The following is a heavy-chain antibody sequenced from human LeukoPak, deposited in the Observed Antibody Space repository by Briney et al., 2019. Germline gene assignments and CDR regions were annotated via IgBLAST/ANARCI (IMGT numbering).Heavy chain of an antibody. CDR1: GGSIISDTYY. CDR2: IYHSGST. J-gene: IGHJ4*02. D-gene: IGHD3-22*01. Sequence: SETLSLTCSVSGGSIISDTYYWAWIRQPPGKGLEWIGHIYHSGSTNYNPSLKSRLTISVDTSKNQFSLKLSSVTAADTAVYYCARHLAPSSGYLTLDYWGQGTLVTVSS. CDR3: ARHLAPSSGYLTLDY. V-gene: IGHV4-61*05.